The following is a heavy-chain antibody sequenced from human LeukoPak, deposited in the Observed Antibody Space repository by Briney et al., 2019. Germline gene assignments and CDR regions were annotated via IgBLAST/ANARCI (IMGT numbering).Heavy chain of an antibody. D-gene: IGHD6-19*01. V-gene: IGHV3-7*01. J-gene: IGHJ1*01. Sequence: GGSLRLSCAASGFTFRSNWMNWVRQAPGKGLEWVAHVQPDGSAKIYADSVKGRFTISRGNAKDSVYLQMNSLRVEDTAVYYCARDFFGWSSLGHWGQGTLVTVSS. CDR2: VQPDGSAK. CDR1: GFTFRSNW. CDR3: ARDFFGWSSLGH.